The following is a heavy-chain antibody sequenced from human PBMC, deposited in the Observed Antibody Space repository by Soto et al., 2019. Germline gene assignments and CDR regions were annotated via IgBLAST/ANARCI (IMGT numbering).Heavy chain of an antibody. CDR2: ISSSSSYI. CDR1: GFTFSSYS. Sequence: PGGSLRLSCAASGFTFSSYSMNWVRQAPGKGLEWVSSISSSSSYIYYADSVKGRFTISRDNAKNSLYLQMNSLRAEDTAVYYCARSYTVTRHFDYWGQGTLVTVSS. V-gene: IGHV3-21*01. CDR3: ARSYTVTRHFDY. J-gene: IGHJ4*02. D-gene: IGHD4-17*01.